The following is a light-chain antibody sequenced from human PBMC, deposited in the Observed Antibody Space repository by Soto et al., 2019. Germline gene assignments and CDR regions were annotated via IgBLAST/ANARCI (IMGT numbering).Light chain of an antibody. CDR2: YVS. Sequence: EIVLTQSPDTLSLSPGERATLSCRASQSVNSRYLAWYQQKPGRAPRLLIYYVSSRATGIPARFSGSGSGTDFTLTISGLEPEDFVVYYCQHHGSSFWTFGQGTKVEI. CDR1: QSVNSRY. CDR3: QHHGSSFWT. V-gene: IGKV3-20*01. J-gene: IGKJ1*01.